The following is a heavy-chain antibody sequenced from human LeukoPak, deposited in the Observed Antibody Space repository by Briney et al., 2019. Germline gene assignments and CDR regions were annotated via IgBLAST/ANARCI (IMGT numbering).Heavy chain of an antibody. CDR3: ASSHRERFDWLSIDY. D-gene: IGHD3-9*01. V-gene: IGHV4-34*09. Sequence: SETLSLTCAVYGGSFSGYYWSWIRQPPGKGLEWIGYIYYSGSTYYNPSLKSRVTISVDTSKNQFSLKLSSVTAADTAVYYCASSHRERFDWLSIDYWGQGTLVTVSS. J-gene: IGHJ4*02. CDR2: IYYSGST. CDR1: GGSFSGYY.